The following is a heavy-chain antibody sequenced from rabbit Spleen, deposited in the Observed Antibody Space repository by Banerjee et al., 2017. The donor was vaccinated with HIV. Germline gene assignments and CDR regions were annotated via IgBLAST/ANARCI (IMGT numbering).Heavy chain of an antibody. V-gene: IGHV1S40*01. Sequence: EESGGDLVKPGASLTLSCTASGVSFSYSSYMCWVRQAPGKGLEWIACIDIGSSGFTYFATWAKGRFTISKTSSTTVTLQMTRLTAADTATYFCARDTSSSFSSYGMDLWGPGTLVTVS. D-gene: IGHD1-1*01. J-gene: IGHJ6*01. CDR3: ARDTSSSFSSYGMDL. CDR2: IDIGSSGFT. CDR1: GVSFSYSSY.